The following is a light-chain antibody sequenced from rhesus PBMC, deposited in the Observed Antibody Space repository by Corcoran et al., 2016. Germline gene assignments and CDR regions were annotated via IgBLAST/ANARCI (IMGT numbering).Light chain of an antibody. CDR1: QNIYSN. Sequence: DIQMTQSPSALSASVGDRVTISCRASQNIYSNLAWYQQKPGKAPKVLIYAASSLQTGIPSRFSGRGSGTDFTLTISSLQPEDSAGYYCQHYYDSPYSFGQGTKVEI. V-gene: IGKV1S12*01. CDR2: AAS. CDR3: QHYYDSPYS. J-gene: IGKJ2*01.